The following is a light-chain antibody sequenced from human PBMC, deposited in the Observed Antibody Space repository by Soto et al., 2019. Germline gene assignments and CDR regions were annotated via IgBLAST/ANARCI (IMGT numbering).Light chain of an antibody. CDR3: QQLNSYLL. Sequence: DIQLTQSPSFLSASVGDRVTITCRASQGISSYLAWYQQKPGKAPKLLIYAASTLQSGVPSRFSGSGSATEFTLTTSSLQPEDFATYYCQQLNSYLLFGGGTKV. J-gene: IGKJ4*01. V-gene: IGKV1-9*01. CDR1: QGISSY. CDR2: AAS.